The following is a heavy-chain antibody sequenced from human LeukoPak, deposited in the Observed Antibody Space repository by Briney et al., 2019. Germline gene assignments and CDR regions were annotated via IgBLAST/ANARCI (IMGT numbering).Heavy chain of an antibody. V-gene: IGHV1-69*04. CDR1: AGTFSSYA. J-gene: IGHJ4*02. Sequence: ASVKVSCKASAGTFSSYAISWVRQAPGQGLEWMGRIIPILGIANYAQKFQGRVTITADKSASTAYMELSSLRSEDTAVYYCARESATVTTRSEIDWGQGTLVTVSS. CDR2: IIPILGIA. CDR3: ARESATVTTRSEID. D-gene: IGHD4-17*01.